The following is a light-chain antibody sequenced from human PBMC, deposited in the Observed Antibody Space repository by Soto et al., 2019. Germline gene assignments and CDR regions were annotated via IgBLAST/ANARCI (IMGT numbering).Light chain of an antibody. J-gene: IGKJ1*01. Sequence: EIVMTQSPATLSVSPGERATLSCRASQSVSGNLAWYQQKPGQAPRLLIYGASTRATAIPARFSGSGSGTEFTLTISSLQSEDFVVYYCQPYNNWPPAFGQETKVEIK. CDR3: QPYNNWPPA. CDR2: GAS. V-gene: IGKV3-15*01. CDR1: QSVSGN.